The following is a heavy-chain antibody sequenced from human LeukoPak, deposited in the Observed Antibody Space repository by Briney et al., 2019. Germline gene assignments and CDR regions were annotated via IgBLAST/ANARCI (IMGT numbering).Heavy chain of an antibody. J-gene: IGHJ2*01. Sequence: SETLSLTCTISGGSISTSSYYWGWSRPPPGKGLEWIGSIFYSGSTYHNPSLKSRVTISVDTSKNQFSLNLSSVTAADTAVYYCARPATVTTSFWYFDLWGRGTLVTVSS. CDR1: GGSISTSSYY. V-gene: IGHV4-39*01. CDR2: IFYSGST. D-gene: IGHD4-17*01. CDR3: ARPATVTTSFWYFDL.